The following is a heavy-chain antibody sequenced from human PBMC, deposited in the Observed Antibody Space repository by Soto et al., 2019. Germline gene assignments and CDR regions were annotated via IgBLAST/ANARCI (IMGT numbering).Heavy chain of an antibody. V-gene: IGHV3-15*07. J-gene: IGHJ6*02. CDR1: GFTFSNAW. Sequence: EVQLVESGGGLVKPGGSLRLSCAASGFTFSNAWMNWVRQAPGKGLEWVGRIKSKTDGGTTDYAAPVKGRFTISRDDSKNTLYLQMNSLKTEDTAVYYCTTIAVAGTGPDYYYYGMDVWGQGTTVIVSS. D-gene: IGHD6-19*01. CDR2: IKSKTDGGTT. CDR3: TTIAVAGTGPDYYYYGMDV.